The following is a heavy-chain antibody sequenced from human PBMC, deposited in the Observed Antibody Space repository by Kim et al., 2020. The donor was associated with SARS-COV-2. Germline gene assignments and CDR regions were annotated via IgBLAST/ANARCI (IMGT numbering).Heavy chain of an antibody. CDR1: GFTFSSYW. CDR3: ARDLGDDMGWFDP. V-gene: IGHV3-7*03. Sequence: GGSLRLSCAASGFTFSSYWMSWVRQAPWKGLEWVANIKQDGSEKYYVDSVKGRFTISRDNAKNSLYLQMNSLRAEDTAVYYCARDLGDDMGWFDPWGQGTLVTVSS. CDR2: IKQDGSEK. J-gene: IGHJ5*02. D-gene: IGHD3-22*01.